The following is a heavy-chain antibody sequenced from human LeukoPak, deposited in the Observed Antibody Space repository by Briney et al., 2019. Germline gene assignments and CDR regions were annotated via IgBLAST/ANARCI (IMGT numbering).Heavy chain of an antibody. J-gene: IGHJ4*02. D-gene: IGHD1-26*01. V-gene: IGHV1-18*01. CDR3: ARQAAKKWDLPGSFDS. Sequence: GASVKVSCKASGYTFTSYGISWVRQAPGQGLEWMGWISAYNGNTNYAQKLQGRVTMTTDTSTSTAYMELRSLRSDDTAVYYCARQAAKKWDLPGSFDSWGQGILVTVSS. CDR2: ISAYNGNT. CDR1: GYTFTSYG.